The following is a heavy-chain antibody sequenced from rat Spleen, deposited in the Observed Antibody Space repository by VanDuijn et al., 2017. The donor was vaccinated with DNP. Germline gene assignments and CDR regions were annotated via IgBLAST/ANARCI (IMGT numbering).Heavy chain of an antibody. Sequence: QVQLKESGPGLVQPSQTLSLTCTVSGFSLTSYGVSWVRQPPGKGLKWIAAISSGGSTYYNSALKSRLRISRDTTMSQVFLKMNRVQTEGTAMYFCARSQGYYYDGSYYPFAYWGQGTLVTVSS. CDR2: ISSGGST. CDR1: GFSLTSYG. V-gene: IGHV2S12*01. D-gene: IGHD1-12*02. J-gene: IGHJ3*01. CDR3: ARSQGYYYDGSYYPFAY.